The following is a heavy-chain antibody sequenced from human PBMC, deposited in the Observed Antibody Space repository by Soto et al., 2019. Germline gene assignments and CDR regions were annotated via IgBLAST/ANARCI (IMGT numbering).Heavy chain of an antibody. J-gene: IGHJ5*02. CDR3: ARGHLVRGVSWFDP. V-gene: IGHV3-33*01. Sequence: QVQLVESGGGVVQPGRSLRLSCAASGFTFSSYGMHWVRQAPGKGLEWVAVIWYDGSNKYYADSVKGRFTISRDNSKNTLYLQMNSLRAEDTAVYYCARGHLVRGVSWFDPWGQGTLVTVSS. CDR1: GFTFSSYG. CDR2: IWYDGSNK. D-gene: IGHD3-10*01.